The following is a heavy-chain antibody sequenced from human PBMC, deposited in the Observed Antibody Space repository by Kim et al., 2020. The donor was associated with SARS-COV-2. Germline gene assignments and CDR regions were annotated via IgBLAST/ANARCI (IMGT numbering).Heavy chain of an antibody. CDR2: ISDTSNYI. Sequence: GGSLRLSCAISGFTFSSYSMIWVRQAPEKGLEWVSSISDTSNYISYADSVKGRFTISRDNARNSLYLQMNSLRGDDTAVYYCARDRGGSSTWTTYFDSWG. CDR3: ARDRGGSSTWTTYFDS. V-gene: IGHV3-21*01. D-gene: IGHD6-13*01. J-gene: IGHJ4*01. CDR1: GFTFSSYS.